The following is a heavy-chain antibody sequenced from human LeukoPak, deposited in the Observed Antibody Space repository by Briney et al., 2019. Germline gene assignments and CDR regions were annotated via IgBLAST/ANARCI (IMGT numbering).Heavy chain of an antibody. CDR3: ASRPYGSGSFDY. CDR1: GFTFSSYS. V-gene: IGHV3-21*01. D-gene: IGHD3-10*01. CDR2: VSSSSSYI. J-gene: IGHJ4*02. Sequence: GGSLRLSCAASGFTFSSYSMNWVRQAPGKGLEWVSSVSSSSSYIYYADSVKGRFTISRDNAKNSLYLQMNSLRAEGTAVYYCASRPYGSGSFDYWGQGTLVTVSS.